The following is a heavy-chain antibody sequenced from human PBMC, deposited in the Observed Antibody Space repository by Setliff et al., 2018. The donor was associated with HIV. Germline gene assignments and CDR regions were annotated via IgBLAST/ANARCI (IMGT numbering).Heavy chain of an antibody. Sequence: KTSETLSLTCTVSGGSISSSNYYWGWIRQPPGKGLEWVGSIYYTGTTKYNPSLKSRVTMSVDTSKNQLSLKLSSLTAADTAVYYCARDRPPSTVDMLGAFDRWGQGTMVTVSS. CDR2: IYYTGTT. CDR1: GGSISSSNYY. CDR3: ARDRPPSTVDMLGAFDR. J-gene: IGHJ3*02. D-gene: IGHD4-17*01. V-gene: IGHV4-39*07.